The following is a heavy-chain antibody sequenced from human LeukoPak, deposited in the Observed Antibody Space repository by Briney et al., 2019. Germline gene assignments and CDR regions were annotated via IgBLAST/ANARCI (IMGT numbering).Heavy chain of an antibody. D-gene: IGHD6-13*01. J-gene: IGHJ4*02. CDR2: INPKSGGT. V-gene: IGHV1-2*02. CDR1: GYTFSGYY. Sequence: ASVKVSCRASGYTFSGYYMHWVRQAPGQGLEWMGWINPKSGGTNEAQKFHDRVTMTRDTSIRTAYMEVSRLSSVTAADTAVYYCARRALSGYSGYDRRVGYSSSWYFDYWGQGTLVTVSS. CDR3: ARRALSGYSGYDRRVGYSSSWYFDY.